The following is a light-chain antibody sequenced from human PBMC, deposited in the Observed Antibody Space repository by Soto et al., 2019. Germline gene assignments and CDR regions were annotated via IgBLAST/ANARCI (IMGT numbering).Light chain of an antibody. V-gene: IGLV2-23*01. CDR3: CSFALRSTLI. CDR1: SSDVGGYNF. Sequence: QSVLTQPASVSGSPGQSIAISCTGTSSDVGGYNFVSWYQQHPGKAPKLIIYEGGKRPSGVSNRFSGSKSGNTASLTISGLQAEDEADYYCCSFALRSTLIFGGGTKLTVL. CDR2: EGG. J-gene: IGLJ2*01.